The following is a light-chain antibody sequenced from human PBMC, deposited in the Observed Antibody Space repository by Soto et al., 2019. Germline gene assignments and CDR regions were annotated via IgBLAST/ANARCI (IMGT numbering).Light chain of an antibody. Sequence: EIVLTQSPGTLSLSPGERATLSCRASQSVSRSSLAWYQQKPGQAPRLLIYGASSRATGVPDRVSGSGSGTDFTLTVSRLEPEDFAVYYCQQYGSSPPTFGQGTKVDIK. CDR2: GAS. V-gene: IGKV3-20*01. J-gene: IGKJ1*01. CDR1: QSVSRSS. CDR3: QQYGSSPPT.